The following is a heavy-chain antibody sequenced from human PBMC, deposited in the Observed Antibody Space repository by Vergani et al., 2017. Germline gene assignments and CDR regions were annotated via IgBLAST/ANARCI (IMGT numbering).Heavy chain of an antibody. D-gene: IGHD3-9*01. CDR3: ARHQVRHYDILTGYGERDDYYYYGMDV. J-gene: IGHJ6*02. V-gene: IGHV5-51*01. Sequence: EVQLVQSGAEVKKPGESLKISCKGSGYSFTSYWIGWVRQMPGKGLEWMGIIYPGDSDTRYSPSFQGQVTISADKSISTAYLQWSSLKASDTAMYYCARHQVRHYDILTGYGERDDYYYYGMDVWGQGTTVTVSS. CDR2: IYPGDSDT. CDR1: GYSFTSYW.